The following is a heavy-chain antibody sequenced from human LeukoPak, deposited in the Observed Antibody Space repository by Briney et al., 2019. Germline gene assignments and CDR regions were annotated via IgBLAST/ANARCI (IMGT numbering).Heavy chain of an antibody. CDR2: INPNSGGT. J-gene: IGHJ4*02. Sequence: ASVKVSCKASGGSFSNYVITWVRQAPGQGLEWMGWINPNSGGTNYAQKFQGRVTLTRDTSISTAYMDLSSLRSDDTAVYYCARDTSSSPGYWGQGTLVTVSS. D-gene: IGHD2-2*01. CDR1: GGSFSNYV. V-gene: IGHV1-2*02. CDR3: ARDTSSSPGY.